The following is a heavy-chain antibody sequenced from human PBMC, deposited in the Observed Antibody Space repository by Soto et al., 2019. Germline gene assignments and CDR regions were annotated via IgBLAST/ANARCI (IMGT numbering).Heavy chain of an antibody. J-gene: IGHJ4*02. CDR2: ISAYNGNT. CDR1: GYTFTSYG. D-gene: IGHD6-13*01. V-gene: IGHV1-18*01. Sequence: QVQLVQSGAEVKKPGASVKVSCKASGYTFTSYGISWVRQAPGQGLEWMGWISAYNGNTNYAQKLQGRVTMTTDTSTSIAYMGLRSLRSDDTAVYYCASESSSSWHDYWGQGTLVTVSS. CDR3: ASESSSSWHDY.